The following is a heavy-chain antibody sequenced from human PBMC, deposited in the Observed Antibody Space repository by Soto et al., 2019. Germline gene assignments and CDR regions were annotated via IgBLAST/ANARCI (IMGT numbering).Heavy chain of an antibody. CDR3: AKGAISYDFWSGPDY. Sequence: QVQLVESGGGVVQPGRSLRLSCAASGFTFSSYGMHWVRQAPGKGLEWVAVISYDGSNKYYADSVKGRFTISRDNSKNTLYLQMNSLRAEDTAVYYCAKGAISYDFWSGPDYWGQGTLVTVSS. V-gene: IGHV3-30*18. J-gene: IGHJ4*02. CDR1: GFTFSSYG. D-gene: IGHD3-3*01. CDR2: ISYDGSNK.